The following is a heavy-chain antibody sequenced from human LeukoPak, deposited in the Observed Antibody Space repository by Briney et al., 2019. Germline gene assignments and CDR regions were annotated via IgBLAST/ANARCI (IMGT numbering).Heavy chain of an antibody. CDR1: GGSISSGGYY. D-gene: IGHD2-2*01. CDR2: IYYSGST. Sequence: SETLSLTCTVSGGSISSGGYYWSWIRQHPGKGLEWIGYIYYSGSTYYNPSLKSRVTISVDTSKNQFSLKLSSVTAADTAVYYCAGAPPAAHNYYYYYGMDVWGQGTTVTVSS. V-gene: IGHV4-31*03. J-gene: IGHJ6*02. CDR3: AGAPPAAHNYYYYYGMDV.